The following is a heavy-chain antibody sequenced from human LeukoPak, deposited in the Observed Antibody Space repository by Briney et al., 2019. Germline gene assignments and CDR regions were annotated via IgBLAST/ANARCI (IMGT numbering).Heavy chain of an antibody. D-gene: IGHD6-19*01. CDR3: ARAGSIAVAGFDY. V-gene: IGHV4-39*07. CDR1: GGSISSYY. Sequence: PSETLSLTCTVSGGSISSYYWGWIRQPPGKGLEWIASIYYSGYTFYNPSLKSRVTISIDTSKNQFSLKLSSVTAADTAVYYCARAGSIAVAGFDYWGQGTLVTVSS. J-gene: IGHJ4*02. CDR2: IYYSGYT.